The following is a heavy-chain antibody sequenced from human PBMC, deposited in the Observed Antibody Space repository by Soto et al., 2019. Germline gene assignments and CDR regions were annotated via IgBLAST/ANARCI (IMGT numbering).Heavy chain of an antibody. Sequence: SVKGSCKASGGTFSSYAISWVRQAPGQGLEWMGGIIPIFGTANYAQKFQGRVTITADESTSTAYMELSSLRSEDTAVYYCARVHDSSSYPEHSPYYYGIDVWGQGTTVTVSS. J-gene: IGHJ6*02. CDR1: GGTFSSYA. CDR2: IIPIFGTA. CDR3: ARVHDSSSYPEHSPYYYGIDV. D-gene: IGHD3-22*01. V-gene: IGHV1-69*13.